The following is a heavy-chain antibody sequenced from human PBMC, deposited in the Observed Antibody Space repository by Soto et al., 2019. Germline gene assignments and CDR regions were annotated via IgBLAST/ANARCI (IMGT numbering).Heavy chain of an antibody. V-gene: IGHV3-21*01. CDR2: ISSNSAYI. J-gene: IGHJ5*02. D-gene: IGHD6-13*01. CDR3: TRDASRDSSARGWFDP. CDR1: GFTFRSFT. Sequence: GGSLRLSCAASGFTFRSFTMNWVRQAPGKGLEWVSTISSNSAYIYYTDALRGRFTISRDNAKNSLHLQMYSLRAEDTAVYYCTRDASRDSSARGWFDPWGPGTLVTVSS.